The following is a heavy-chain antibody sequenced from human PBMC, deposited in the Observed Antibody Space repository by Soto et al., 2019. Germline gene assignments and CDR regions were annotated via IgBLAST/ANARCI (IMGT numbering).Heavy chain of an antibody. CDR1: GGSFRDYY. V-gene: IGHV4-34*02. CDR2: ITHSGST. J-gene: IGHJ3*01. Sequence: QVQLQQWGAGLLKPSETLSLTCAVYGGSFRDYYWNWIRQSPGKGLEWIGEITHSGSTNYNPSLKSRVTISVDTTKKQFSRTVNSVTAADTAVYYCARSPTTETTHAFDFWGQGTMVTVSS. D-gene: IGHD4-17*01. CDR3: ARSPTTETTHAFDF.